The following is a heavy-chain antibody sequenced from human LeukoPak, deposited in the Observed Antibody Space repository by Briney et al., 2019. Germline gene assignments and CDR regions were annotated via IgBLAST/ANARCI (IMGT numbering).Heavy chain of an antibody. J-gene: IGHJ4*02. Sequence: ASVKVSCKASGYRFTSYGISWVRQAPRQGLEWMGWISGYNGNTNYAQKLQGRVTMTTDTSTSTAYMELRSLRSDDTAVYYCAREYCSTTRCYMADYWGQGTLVTVSS. D-gene: IGHD2-2*01. CDR3: AREYCSTTRCYMADY. CDR1: GYRFTSYG. CDR2: ISGYNGNT. V-gene: IGHV1-18*01.